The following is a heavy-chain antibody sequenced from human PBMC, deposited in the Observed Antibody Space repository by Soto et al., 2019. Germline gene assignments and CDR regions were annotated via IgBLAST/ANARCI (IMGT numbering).Heavy chain of an antibody. V-gene: IGHV3-74*01. J-gene: IGHJ4*02. CDR3: ARGPPGWYGYDY. D-gene: IGHD6-19*01. CDR2: INSDGSTT. CDR1: GFTFSSSW. Sequence: EVQLVESGGGLVQPGGSLRLSCAASGFTFSSSWMHWVRQPPGKGLVWVSRINSDGSTTNYADSVKGRFTISRDNAKNTRYLQMNSLRAEYTAVYYCARGPPGWYGYDYWGQGTLVPVSS.